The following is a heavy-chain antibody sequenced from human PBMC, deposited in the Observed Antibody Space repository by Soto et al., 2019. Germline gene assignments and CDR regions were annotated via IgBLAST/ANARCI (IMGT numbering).Heavy chain of an antibody. CDR1: GYTVTNYG. CDR2: IGLFNGNT. Sequence: ASVKVSCKTFGYTVTNYGISWVRQAPGQGLEWMGWIGLFNGNTNYAQKIQGRVTLTTDTSTSTAYMELRSLRSDDTAVYYCARGTVGVWNAFDFWGQGTLVTVSS. J-gene: IGHJ3*01. V-gene: IGHV1-18*01. CDR3: ARGTVGVWNAFDF. D-gene: IGHD1-1*01.